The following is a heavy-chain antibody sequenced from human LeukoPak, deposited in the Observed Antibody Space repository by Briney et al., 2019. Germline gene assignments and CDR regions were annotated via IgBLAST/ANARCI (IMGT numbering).Heavy chain of an antibody. J-gene: IGHJ6*03. D-gene: IGHD1-7*01. Sequence: SETLSLTCTVSGGSTSSSSYYWGWIRQPPGKGLEWIGSIYYSGSTYYNPSLKSRVTISVDRSKNQFSLKLSSVTAADTAVYYCARDPGNWNYGYYYYMDVWGKGTTVTVSS. V-gene: IGHV4-39*07. CDR3: ARDPGNWNYGYYYYMDV. CDR2: IYYSGST. CDR1: GGSTSSSSYY.